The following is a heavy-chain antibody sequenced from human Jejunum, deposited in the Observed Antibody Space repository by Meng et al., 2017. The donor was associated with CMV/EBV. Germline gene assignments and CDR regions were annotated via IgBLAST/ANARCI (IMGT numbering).Heavy chain of an antibody. Sequence: KASGYTFTSHDINWVRQATGQELEWMGWMNPNSGMTGYAQKFQGRIHMTKNNSISTAYMGLSNLGSEETAGYYCAREGLREAYFDYWGQGTLVTVSS. J-gene: IGHJ4*02. CDR2: MNPNSGMT. CDR3: AREGLREAYFDY. CDR1: GYTFTSHD. V-gene: IGHV1-8*01. D-gene: IGHD4-17*01.